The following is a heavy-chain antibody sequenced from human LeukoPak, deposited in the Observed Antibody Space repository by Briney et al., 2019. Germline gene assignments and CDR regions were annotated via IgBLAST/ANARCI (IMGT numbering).Heavy chain of an antibody. J-gene: IGHJ4*02. CDR2: IGGSGDKT. CDR3: VRRGDASSGWGDHDF. D-gene: IGHD6-19*01. V-gene: IGHV3-23*01. Sequence: PGGSLRLSCAASGFTFNRNAISWVRQAPGKGLEWVSTIGGSGDKTFYADSVKGRLTISRDNSTNMVHLQMNSLTGEDTALYYCVRRGDASSGWGDHDFWGQGALVTVSS. CDR1: GFTFNRNA.